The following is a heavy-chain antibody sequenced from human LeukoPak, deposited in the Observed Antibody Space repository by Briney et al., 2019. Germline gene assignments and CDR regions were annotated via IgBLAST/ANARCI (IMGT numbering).Heavy chain of an antibody. CDR2: IYNSGST. J-gene: IGHJ4*02. CDR1: GGSISGGRNF. Sequence: SQTLSLTCSVSGGSISGGRNFWNWIRQHPGKGLEGIGYIYNSGSTYYNPSLKSRVTISADTSKNQFSLNLSSVTAADTAMYYCASSIRGYFFDFDYWGQGTLVTVSS. D-gene: IGHD3-22*01. CDR3: ASSIRGYFFDFDY. V-gene: IGHV4-31*03.